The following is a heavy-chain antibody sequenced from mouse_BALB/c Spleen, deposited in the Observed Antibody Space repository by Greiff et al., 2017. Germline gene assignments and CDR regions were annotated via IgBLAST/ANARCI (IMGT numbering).Heavy chain of an antibody. Sequence: EVQVVESGGGLVQPGGSLKLSCAASGFTFSSYGMSWVRQTPDKRLELVATINSNGGSTYYPDSVKGRFTISRDNAKNTLYLQMSSLKSEDTAMYYCARDTPYGRLDYWGQGTTLTVSS. CDR3: ARDTPYGRLDY. CDR2: INSNGGST. D-gene: IGHD1-1*02. V-gene: IGHV5-6-3*01. J-gene: IGHJ2*01. CDR1: GFTFSSYG.